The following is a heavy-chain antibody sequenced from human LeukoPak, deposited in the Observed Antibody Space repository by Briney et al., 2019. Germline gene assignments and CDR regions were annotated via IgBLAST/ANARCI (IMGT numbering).Heavy chain of an antibody. Sequence: SETLSLTCTVSGYSISSGYYWGWIRQPAGKGLEWIGRIYTSGSTNYNPSLKSRVTMSVDTSKNQFSLKLSSVTAADTAVYYCARARGPAATFDYWGQGTLVTVSS. J-gene: IGHJ4*02. CDR2: IYTSGST. D-gene: IGHD2-2*01. CDR3: ARARGPAATFDY. CDR1: GYSISSGYY. V-gene: IGHV4-4*07.